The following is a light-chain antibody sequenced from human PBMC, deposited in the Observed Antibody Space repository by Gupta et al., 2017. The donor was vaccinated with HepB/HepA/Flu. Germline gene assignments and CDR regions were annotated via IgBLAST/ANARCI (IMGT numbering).Light chain of an antibody. CDR2: DVF. CDR1: QSVSGY. CDR3: QQDSSSST. V-gene: IGKV3-20*01. J-gene: IGKJ2*02. Sequence: EIVLTQSPGTLSLSPGERATLSCRASQSVSGYVAWYQQKPGQPPRLLIYDVFRRATDIPDRFSGSGSGTDFTLTISRPEPEDFAVYYWQQDSSSSTFGQGTKLEIK.